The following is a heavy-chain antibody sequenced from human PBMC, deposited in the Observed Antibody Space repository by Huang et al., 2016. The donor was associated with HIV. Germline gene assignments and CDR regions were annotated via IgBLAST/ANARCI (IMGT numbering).Heavy chain of an antibody. CDR2: IKSEGSST. D-gene: IGHD3-10*01. V-gene: IGHV3-74*01. CDR1: GFTFSSYW. Sequence: EVQLVESGGGLVQPGGSLRLSCAASGFTFSSYWMHWVRQVPGKGLVWVSHIKSEGSSTSYADAVKGRFTISRDNAKNTLDLQMNSLRAEDTAVYYCARGSRQGKYYYGSGTAYWGQGTLVTVSS. CDR3: ARGSRQGKYYYGSGTAY. J-gene: IGHJ4*02.